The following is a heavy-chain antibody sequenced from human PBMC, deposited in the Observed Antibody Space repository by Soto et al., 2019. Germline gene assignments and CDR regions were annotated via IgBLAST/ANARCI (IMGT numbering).Heavy chain of an antibody. CDR2: ISGSGGST. J-gene: IGHJ3*02. Sequence: EVQLLESGGGLVQPGGSLRLSCAASGFTFSSYAMSWVRQAPGKGLEWVSAISGSGGSTYYAYSVKGRFTISRDNSKNTLYLQMNSLRAEDTAVYYCAKDRFVGGSYDDAFDIWGQGTMVTVSS. CDR3: AKDRFVGGSYDDAFDI. CDR1: GFTFSSYA. V-gene: IGHV3-23*01. D-gene: IGHD1-26*01.